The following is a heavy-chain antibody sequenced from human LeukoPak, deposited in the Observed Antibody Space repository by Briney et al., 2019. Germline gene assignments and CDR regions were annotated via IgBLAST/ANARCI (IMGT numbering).Heavy chain of an antibody. V-gene: IGHV4-34*01. CDR1: GGSFSGYY. CDR2: INHSGST. Sequence: SETLSLTCAVYGGSFSGYYWSWIRQPPGKGLEWIGEINHSGSTNYNPSLKSRVTISVDTSKNQFSLKLSSVTAADTALYYCARVGSGTYYTFFDYWGQGTLVTVSS. J-gene: IGHJ4*02. D-gene: IGHD3-10*01. CDR3: ARVGSGTYYTFFDY.